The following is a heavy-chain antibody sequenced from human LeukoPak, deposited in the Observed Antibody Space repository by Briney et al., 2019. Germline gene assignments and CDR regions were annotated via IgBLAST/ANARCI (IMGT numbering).Heavy chain of an antibody. Sequence: GGSLRLSCIVSGLTISSKYMSWVRQAPGKGLEWVSLIYSDGSTYYADSVKGRFTISRDNSKNTVYLQMNSLRAEDTAVYYCAKVDNGGNYKYYFDYWGQGTLVTVSS. CDR1: GLTISSKY. CDR3: AKVDNGGNYKYYFDY. V-gene: IGHV3-53*01. CDR2: IYSDGST. J-gene: IGHJ4*02. D-gene: IGHD2-8*01.